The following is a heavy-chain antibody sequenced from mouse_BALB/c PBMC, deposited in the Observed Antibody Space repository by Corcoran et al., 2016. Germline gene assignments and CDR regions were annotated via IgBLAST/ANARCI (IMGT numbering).Heavy chain of an antibody. D-gene: IGHD4-1*01. V-gene: IGHV14-3*02. Sequence: EVQLQQSGAELVKPGASVKLSCTAYGFNIKDTYMHWVKQRPEQGLEWIGRIDPANGNTKYDPKFQGKATITADTSSNTAYLQLSSLTSDDTAVYYCANWDWYFDFWGAGTTVTVSS. J-gene: IGHJ1*01. CDR2: IDPANGNT. CDR1: GFNIKDTY. CDR3: ANWDWYFDF.